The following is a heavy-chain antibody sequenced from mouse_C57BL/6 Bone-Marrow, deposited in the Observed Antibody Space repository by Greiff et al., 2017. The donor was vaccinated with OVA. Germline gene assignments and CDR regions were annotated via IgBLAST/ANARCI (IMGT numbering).Heavy chain of an antibody. D-gene: IGHD3-2*02. V-gene: IGHV10-3*01. CDR1: GFTFNTYA. CDR3: VRDWAAQATAWFAY. Sequence: EVQVVESGGGLVQPKGSLKLSCAASGFTFNTYAMHWVRQAPGKGLEWVARIRSKSSNYATYYADSVKDRFTISRDDSQSMLYLQMNNLKTEDTAMYYCVRDWAAQATAWFAYWGQGTLVTVSA. J-gene: IGHJ3*01. CDR2: IRSKSSNYAT.